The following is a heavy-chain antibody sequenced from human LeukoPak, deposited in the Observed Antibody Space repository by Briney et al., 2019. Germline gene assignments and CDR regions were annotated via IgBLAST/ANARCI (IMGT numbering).Heavy chain of an antibody. V-gene: IGHV3-7*03. CDR1: GFTFSSYW. CDR3: ARVRLRSCFDY. J-gene: IGHJ4*02. CDR2: IKQDGSEK. Sequence: GGSLRLPCAASGFTFSSYWMSWVRQAPGKGLEWVANIKQDGSEKYYVDSVKGRFTISRDNAKNSLYLQMNSLRAEDTAVYYCARVRLRSCFDYWGQGTLVTVSS.